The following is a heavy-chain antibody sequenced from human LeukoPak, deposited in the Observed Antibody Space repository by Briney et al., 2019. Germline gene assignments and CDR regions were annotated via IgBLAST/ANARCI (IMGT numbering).Heavy chain of an antibody. J-gene: IGHJ4*02. D-gene: IGHD2-15*01. CDR2: INPNSGGT. Sequence: ASVKVSCKASGYTFTGYCMHWVRQAPGQGLEWMGWINPNSGGTNYAQKFQGRVTMTRDTSISTAYMELSRLRSDDTAVYYCARELLPVYYFDYWGQGTLVTVSS. V-gene: IGHV1-2*02. CDR3: ARELLPVYYFDY. CDR1: GYTFTGYC.